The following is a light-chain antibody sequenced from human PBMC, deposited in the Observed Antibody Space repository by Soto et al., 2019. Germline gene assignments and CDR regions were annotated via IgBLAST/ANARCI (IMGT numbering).Light chain of an antibody. CDR1: QAIGTA. V-gene: IGKV1-6*01. J-gene: IGKJ1*01. CDR3: QQYYSYPRT. Sequence: AIQMTQSPSSLSASVGDRVTITCRASQAIGTALGWYQQKPGKAPKLLIYTASTLQSGVPSRFSGSGSGTDFTLTISCLQSEDFATYYCQQYYSYPRTFGQGTKVDIK. CDR2: TAS.